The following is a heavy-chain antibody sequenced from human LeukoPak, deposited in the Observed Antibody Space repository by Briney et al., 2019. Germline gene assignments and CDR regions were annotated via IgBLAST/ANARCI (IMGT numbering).Heavy chain of an antibody. J-gene: IGHJ4*02. D-gene: IGHD2/OR15-2a*01. CDR2: IWFDGSGT. V-gene: IGHV3-33*01. Sequence: GGSLRLSCVASGFTFSNYGMHWVRQAPGKGLEWVAIIWFDGSGTYYADSVKGRVTFSRDNSKNTLYLQMNSLRAEDTAMYYCARHASTHYFDSWGQGTLVTVSS. CDR1: GFTFSNYG. CDR3: ARHASTHYFDS.